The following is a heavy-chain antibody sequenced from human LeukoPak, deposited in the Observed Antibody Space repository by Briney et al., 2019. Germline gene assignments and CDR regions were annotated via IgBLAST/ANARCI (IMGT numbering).Heavy chain of an antibody. J-gene: IGHJ3*02. D-gene: IGHD3-3*01. CDR1: GFTLSSYA. CDR3: AKSVHYDFWSGYYAFDI. V-gene: IGHV3-23*01. CDR2: ISGSGGST. Sequence: GGSLRLSCAASGFTLSSYAMSWVRQAPGKGLEWVSAISGSGGSTYYADSVKGRFTISRDNSKNTLYLQMNSLRAEDTAVYYCAKSVHYDFWSGYYAFDIWGQGTMVTVSS.